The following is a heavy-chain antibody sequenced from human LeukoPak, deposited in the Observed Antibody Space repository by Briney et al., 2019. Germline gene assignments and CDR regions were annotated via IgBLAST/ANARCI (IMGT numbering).Heavy chain of an antibody. CDR3: AKGSGSYYSEALDY. CDR2: ISGSGGST. V-gene: IGHV3-23*01. Sequence: GGSLRLSCAASGFTFSSYAMGWVRQAPGKGLEWVSAISGSGGSTYYADSVKGRFTISRDSSKNTLYLQMNSLRAEDTAVYYCAKGSGSYYSEALDYWGQGTLVTVSS. J-gene: IGHJ4*02. CDR1: GFTFSSYA. D-gene: IGHD3-10*01.